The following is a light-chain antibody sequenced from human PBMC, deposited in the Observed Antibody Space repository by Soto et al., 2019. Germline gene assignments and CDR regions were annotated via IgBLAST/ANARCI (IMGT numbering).Light chain of an antibody. CDR3: QQYGSSSWT. CDR1: QSVSSSY. CDR2: GAS. J-gene: IGKJ1*01. Sequence: VLSQSRGTVSMSHGERATLSCSASQSVSSSYLAWYQQKPGQAPRLLIYGASSRATGIPDRFSGSGSGTDFILTISRLEPEDFAVYYCQQYGSSSWTFGQGTKV. V-gene: IGKV3-20*01.